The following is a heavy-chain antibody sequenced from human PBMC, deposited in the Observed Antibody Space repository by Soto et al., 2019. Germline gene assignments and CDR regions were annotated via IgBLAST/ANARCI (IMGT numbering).Heavy chain of an antibody. CDR2: ISGSGGST. Sequence: PGGSLRLSCAASGFTFSSYAMSWVRQAPGKGLEWVSAISGSGGSTYYADSVKGRFTISRDNSKNTLYLQMNSLRAEDTAVYYCAKDPGYSGYDFIPLFDYWGQGTLVTVSS. J-gene: IGHJ4*02. CDR1: GFTFSSYA. D-gene: IGHD5-12*01. CDR3: AKDPGYSGYDFIPLFDY. V-gene: IGHV3-23*01.